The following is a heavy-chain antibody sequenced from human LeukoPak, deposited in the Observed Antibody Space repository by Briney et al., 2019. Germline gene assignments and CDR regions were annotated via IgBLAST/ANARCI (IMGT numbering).Heavy chain of an antibody. CDR2: INTNTGNP. Sequence: ASVKVSCKASGYTFTSYAMNWVRQAPGQGLEWMGWINTNTGNPTYAQGFTGRFVFSLDTSVSTAYLQISSLKAEDTAVYYCAREGSEKFYYDILTGRFDPWGQGTLVTVSS. D-gene: IGHD3-9*01. CDR1: GYTFTSYA. V-gene: IGHV7-4-1*02. CDR3: AREGSEKFYYDILTGRFDP. J-gene: IGHJ5*02.